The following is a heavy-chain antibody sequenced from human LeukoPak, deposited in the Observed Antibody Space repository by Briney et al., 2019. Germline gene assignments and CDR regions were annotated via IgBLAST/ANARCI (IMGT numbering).Heavy chain of an antibody. Sequence: GGSLRLSCAASGFSFSNFWMSWVRQAPGKGLEWVANIKPDGSATNYVDSVKGRFTISRDNAKNSLDLQMNSLRAEDTAVYYCARRGGSSSWGQGTLVTVSS. J-gene: IGHJ5*02. CDR1: GFSFSNFW. CDR2: IKPDGSAT. V-gene: IGHV3-7*01. D-gene: IGHD6-6*01. CDR3: ARRGGSSS.